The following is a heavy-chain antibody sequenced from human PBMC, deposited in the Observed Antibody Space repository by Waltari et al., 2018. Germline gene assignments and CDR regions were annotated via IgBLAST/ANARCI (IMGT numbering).Heavy chain of an antibody. V-gene: IGHV1-18*01. J-gene: IGHJ4*02. D-gene: IGHD6-13*01. CDR1: GYILSNYG. Sequence: QLVQSGAAVKKPGASVKVYCTASGYILSNYGIPWVRKAPGQGLEWMGWIYPYNGNTKYEQNFQGRVTMTTDTSTTTAYMEIRSLRSDDTAIYYCARDDVDSSNFGGFWGQGTLVTVSS. CDR2: IYPYNGNT. CDR3: ARDDVDSSNFGGF.